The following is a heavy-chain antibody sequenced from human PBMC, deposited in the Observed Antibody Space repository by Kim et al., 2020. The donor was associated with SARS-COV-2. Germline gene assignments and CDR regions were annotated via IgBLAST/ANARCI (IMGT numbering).Heavy chain of an antibody. CDR2: INPSGGST. J-gene: IGHJ4*02. V-gene: IGHV1-46*01. CDR3: ARNPADGYNFRAYYFDY. D-gene: IGHD5-12*01. Sequence: ASVKVSCKASGYTFTSYYMHWVRQAPGQGLEWMGIINPSGGSTSYAQKFQGRVTMTRDTSTSTVYMELSSLRSEDTAVYYCARNPADGYNFRAYYFDYWGQGTLVTVSS. CDR1: GYTFTSYY.